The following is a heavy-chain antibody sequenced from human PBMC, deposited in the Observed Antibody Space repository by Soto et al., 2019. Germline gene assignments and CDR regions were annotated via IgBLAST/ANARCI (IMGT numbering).Heavy chain of an antibody. V-gene: IGHV4-59*08. CDR3: ARHGSMEMATRYYFDY. Sequence: PSETLSLTCTVSGSSISSYYWSWIRQPPGKGLEWIGYIYYSGTTNYNPSLKSRVIISVDTSKNQFSLKLTSVTAADTAVYYCARHGSMEMATRYYFDYWGQGTLVTVSS. CDR2: IYYSGTT. CDR1: GSSISSYY. D-gene: IGHD1-26*01. J-gene: IGHJ4*02.